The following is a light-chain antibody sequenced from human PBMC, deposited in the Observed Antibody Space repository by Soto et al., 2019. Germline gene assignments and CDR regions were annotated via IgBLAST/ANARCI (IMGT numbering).Light chain of an antibody. V-gene: IGKV3-15*01. CDR3: QQFNDWPRT. Sequence: EIVITQSPVTLSVSPGERATLSCRASQSVSSNLAWYQQKPGQAPRLLIYGASTRATGIPARFSGSGSGTEFTLTISNLQSEDFAIYYCQQFNDWPRTFGQGTKV. CDR2: GAS. CDR1: QSVSSN. J-gene: IGKJ1*01.